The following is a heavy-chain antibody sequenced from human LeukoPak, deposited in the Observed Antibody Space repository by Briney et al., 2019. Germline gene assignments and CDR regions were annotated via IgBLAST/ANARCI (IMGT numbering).Heavy chain of an antibody. CDR3: ARDRIGSSWDFDY. Sequence: SETLSLTCTVSGGSISSYYWSWIRQPPGKGLEWIGYIYYSGSTNYNPSLKSRVTISVDTSKNQFSLKLSSVTAADTAVYYCARDRIGSSWDFDYWGQGTLVTVYS. CDR1: GGSISSYY. V-gene: IGHV4-59*01. CDR2: IYYSGST. D-gene: IGHD6-13*01. J-gene: IGHJ4*02.